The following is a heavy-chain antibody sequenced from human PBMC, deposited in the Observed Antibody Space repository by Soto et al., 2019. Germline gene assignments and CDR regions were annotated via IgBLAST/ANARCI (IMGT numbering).Heavy chain of an antibody. J-gene: IGHJ4*02. Sequence: QVQLVASGGGVVQPGRSLRLSCAASGFTFSSYAMHWVRQAPGKGLEWVAVISYDGSNKYYADSVKGRFTISRDNSKNTLYLQMNSLRAEDTAVYYCARDRNDYGDYEPAYWGQGTLVTVSS. D-gene: IGHD4-17*01. V-gene: IGHV3-30-3*01. CDR1: GFTFSSYA. CDR3: ARDRNDYGDYEPAY. CDR2: ISYDGSNK.